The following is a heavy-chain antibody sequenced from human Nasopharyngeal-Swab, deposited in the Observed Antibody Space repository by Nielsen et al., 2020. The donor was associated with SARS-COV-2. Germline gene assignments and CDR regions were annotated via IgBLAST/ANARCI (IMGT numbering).Heavy chain of an antibody. CDR3: ARDLEQQHDAFDI. V-gene: IGHV1-2*06. CDR1: GYTFTGYY. D-gene: IGHD1/OR15-1a*01. Sequence: ASVKVSCKASGYTFTGYYMHWVRQAPGQGLEWMGRINPNSGGTNYAQKFRGRVTMTRDTSISTAYMELSRLRSDDTAVYYWARDLEQQHDAFDIWGQGTMVTVSS. CDR2: INPNSGGT. J-gene: IGHJ3*02.